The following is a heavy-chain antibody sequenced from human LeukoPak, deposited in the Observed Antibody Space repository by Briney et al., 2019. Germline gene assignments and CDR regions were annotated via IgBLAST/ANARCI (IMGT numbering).Heavy chain of an antibody. CDR2: INHSGST. CDR1: GGSISSSSYY. Sequence: SETLSLTCTVSGGSISSSSYYWGWIRQPPGKGLEWIGEINHSGSTNYNPSLKSRVTISVDTSKNQFSLKLSSVTAADTAVYYCTVGWAYFDYWGQGTLVTVSS. V-gene: IGHV4-39*07. J-gene: IGHJ4*02. CDR3: TVGWAYFDY. D-gene: IGHD6-19*01.